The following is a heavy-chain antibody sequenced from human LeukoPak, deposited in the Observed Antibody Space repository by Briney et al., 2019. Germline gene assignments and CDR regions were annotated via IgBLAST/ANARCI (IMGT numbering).Heavy chain of an antibody. CDR2: INSDGSST. V-gene: IGHV3-74*01. CDR3: ARVPLPDNPYYDFWSGYFVAEKTRPNAHADI. CDR1: GFTFSSYW. Sequence: PGGSLRLSCAASGFTFSSYWMHWVRHAPGKGLVWVSRINSDGSSTSYADSVRGRFSISRDNAKNTLYLQMNSLRAEDTAVYYCARVPLPDNPYYDFWSGYFVAEKTRPNAHADIWGQGTMVTVSS. D-gene: IGHD3-3*01. J-gene: IGHJ3*02.